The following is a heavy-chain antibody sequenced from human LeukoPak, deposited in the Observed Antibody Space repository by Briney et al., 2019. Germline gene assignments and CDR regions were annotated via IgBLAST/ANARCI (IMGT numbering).Heavy chain of an antibody. CDR1: GFSFSTYA. CDR3: VKAIGYFDL. Sequence: GGSLRLSCSASGFSFSTYAMHWVRQAPGKGLEYVSGIISNGGSTNYGDSVRGRFTISRDNSKNTLYLQMSSLRAEDTAVYYCVKAIGYFDLWGRGTLVTVSS. CDR2: IISNGGST. J-gene: IGHJ2*01. V-gene: IGHV3-64D*06.